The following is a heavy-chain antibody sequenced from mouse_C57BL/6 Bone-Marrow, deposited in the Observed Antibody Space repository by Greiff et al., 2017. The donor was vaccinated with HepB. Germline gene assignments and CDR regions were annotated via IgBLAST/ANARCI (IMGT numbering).Heavy chain of an antibody. J-gene: IGHJ4*01. CDR3: TVGDYYGRGMDY. V-gene: IGHV14-4*01. Sequence: EVQLQQSGAELVRPGASVKLSCTASGFNIKDDYMHWVKQRPEQGLEWIGWIDPENGATEYASKFQGKATITADTSSNTAYLQLSSLTSEDTAVDYCTVGDYYGRGMDYGGQGTTVTVSS. CDR1: GFNIKDDY. CDR2: IDPENGAT. D-gene: IGHD1-1*01.